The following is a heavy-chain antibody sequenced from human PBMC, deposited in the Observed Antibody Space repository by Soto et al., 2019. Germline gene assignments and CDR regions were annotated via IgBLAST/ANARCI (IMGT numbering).Heavy chain of an antibody. Sequence: QVHLVQSGAEVKKPGASVKVACKGSGYGFTTYGITWVRQAHGQGLECMAWISAHNGNTNYAQKLQGRVTVTRDTSTSTAYMELRSLRSDDTAVYYCARGRYGDYWGQGALVTVSS. CDR1: GYGFTTYG. J-gene: IGHJ4*02. CDR3: ARGRYGDY. CDR2: ISAHNGNT. D-gene: IGHD1-1*01. V-gene: IGHV1-18*01.